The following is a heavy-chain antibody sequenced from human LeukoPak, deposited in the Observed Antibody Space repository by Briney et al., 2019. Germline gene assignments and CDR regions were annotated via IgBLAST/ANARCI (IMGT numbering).Heavy chain of an antibody. CDR3: ARDSGTEIVGATKEMGY. D-gene: IGHD1-26*01. Sequence: GGSLRLSCAASGFTVSSNFMSWVRQAPGKGLEWVSVMYSGGSTYYAGSVKGRFTISRDNAKNSLYLQMNSLRAEDTAVYYCARDSGTEIVGATKEMGYWGQGTLVTVSS. CDR2: MYSGGST. CDR1: GFTVSSNF. V-gene: IGHV3-53*01. J-gene: IGHJ4*02.